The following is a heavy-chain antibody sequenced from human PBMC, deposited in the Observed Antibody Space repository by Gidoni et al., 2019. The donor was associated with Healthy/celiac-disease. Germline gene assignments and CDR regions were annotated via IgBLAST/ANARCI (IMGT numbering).Heavy chain of an antibody. CDR2: RSYDGSNK. CDR1: GFTFSSYG. V-gene: IGHV3-30*18. CDR3: AKDLGDYYDNSEGAPPMDY. D-gene: IGHD3-22*01. Sequence: QVQLVESGGGVVQPGRSLRLSCAASGFTFSSYGMHWVRQAPGKGLEWVAVRSYDGSNKYYADSVKGRFTISRDNSKNTLYLQMNSMRAEDTAVYYCAKDLGDYYDNSEGAPPMDYWGQGTLVTVSS. J-gene: IGHJ4*02.